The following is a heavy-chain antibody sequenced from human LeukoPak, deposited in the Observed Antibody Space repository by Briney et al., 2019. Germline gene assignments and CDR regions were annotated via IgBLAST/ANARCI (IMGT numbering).Heavy chain of an antibody. CDR1: GFTFSSFA. J-gene: IGHJ4*02. V-gene: IGHV3-48*02. Sequence: GGSLRLSCAASGFTFSSFAMNWVRRAPGKGLEWLSYVSAGSTTTIYYADSVKGRFTISRDNAKNSLYLQMHSLRDEDTAVYYCARRGYTNAWDSWGQGTLVTVSS. D-gene: IGHD3-16*02. CDR2: VSAGSTTTI. CDR3: ARRGYTNAWDS.